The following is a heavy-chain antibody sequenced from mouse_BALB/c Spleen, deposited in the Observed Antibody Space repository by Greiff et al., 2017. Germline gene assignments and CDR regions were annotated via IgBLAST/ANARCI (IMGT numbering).Heavy chain of an antibody. CDR2: IRSKSNNYAT. CDR1: GFTFNTYA. D-gene: IGHD4-1*01. CDR3: GTGTFDV. J-gene: IGHJ1*01. V-gene: IGHV10-1*02. Sequence: EVMLVESGGGLVQPKGSLKLSCAASGFTFNTYAMNWVRQAPGKGLEWVARIRSKSNNYATYYADSVKDRFTISRDDSQSMLYLQMNNLKTEDTAMYYCGTGTFDVWGAGTTVTVSS.